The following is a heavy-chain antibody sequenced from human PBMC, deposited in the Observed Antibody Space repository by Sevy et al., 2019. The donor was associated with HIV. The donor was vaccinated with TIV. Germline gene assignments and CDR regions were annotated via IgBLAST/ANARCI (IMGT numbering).Heavy chain of an antibody. V-gene: IGHV3-23*01. CDR2: ISGSGGSGDKT. CDR1: GFTFSRYA. D-gene: IGHD3-22*01. Sequence: GALRLSCAASGFTFSRYAMNWVRQAPGKGLEWVSGISGSGGSGDKTNYADSVKGRFTISRDDSKNSLYLQLNSLRAEDTAIYYCARKYDSSGYFDYWGQGTLVTVSS. J-gene: IGHJ4*02. CDR3: ARKYDSSGYFDY.